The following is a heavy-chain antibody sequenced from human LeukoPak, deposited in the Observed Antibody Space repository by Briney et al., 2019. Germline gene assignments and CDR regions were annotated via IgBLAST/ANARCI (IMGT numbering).Heavy chain of an antibody. Sequence: GGSLRLSCAASGFTFSSYAMSWVRRAPGKGLEWVSAISGSGGSTYYADSVRGRFTISRDNSKNTLYLQMNSLRAEDTAVYYCAREGDYGLPGFDYWGQGTLVTVSS. J-gene: IGHJ4*02. CDR3: AREGDYGLPGFDY. CDR1: GFTFSSYA. V-gene: IGHV3-23*01. CDR2: ISGSGGST. D-gene: IGHD4-17*01.